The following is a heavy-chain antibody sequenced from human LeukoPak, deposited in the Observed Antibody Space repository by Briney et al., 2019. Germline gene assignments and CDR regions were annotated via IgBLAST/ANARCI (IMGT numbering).Heavy chain of an antibody. CDR2: ITSSSNI. Sequence: GGSLRLSCAASGFTFSSYAMAWVRQAPGKGLEWLSYITSSSNINYADSVKGRFTISRDNAKNSLYLQMNSLRDEDTAVYYCARSANPGVHEFDPWGQGTLVTVSS. D-gene: IGHD6-6*01. CDR1: GFTFSSYA. CDR3: ARSANPGVHEFDP. J-gene: IGHJ5*02. V-gene: IGHV3-48*02.